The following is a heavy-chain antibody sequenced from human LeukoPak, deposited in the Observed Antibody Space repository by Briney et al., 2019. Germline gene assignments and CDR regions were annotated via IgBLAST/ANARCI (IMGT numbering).Heavy chain of an antibody. CDR3: ARGVGDNSSWYRFEYFQH. V-gene: IGHV3-21*01. CDR1: GFTFSSYS. Sequence: PGGSLRLSCAASGFTFSSYSMNWVRQAPGKGLEWVSSISSSSSYIYYADSVKGRFTISRDNAKNSLYLQMNSLRAEDTAVYYCARGVGDNSSWYRFEYFQHWGQGTLVTVSS. J-gene: IGHJ1*01. D-gene: IGHD6-13*01. CDR2: ISSSSSYI.